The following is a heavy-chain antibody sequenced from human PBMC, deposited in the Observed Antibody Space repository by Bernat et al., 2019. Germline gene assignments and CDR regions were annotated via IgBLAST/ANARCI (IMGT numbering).Heavy chain of an antibody. V-gene: IGHV1-69*08. CDR3: AREVPTRAIPYSSSWYGYFQH. D-gene: IGHD6-13*01. CDR2: IIPILGIA. J-gene: IGHJ1*01. CDR1: GGTFSSYT. Sequence: QVQLVQSGAEVKKPGSSVKVSCKASGGTFSSYTISWARQAPGQGLEWMGRIIPILGIANYAQKFQGRVTITADKSTSTAYMELSSLRSEDTAVYYCAREVPTRAIPYSSSWYGYFQHWGQGTLVTVSS.